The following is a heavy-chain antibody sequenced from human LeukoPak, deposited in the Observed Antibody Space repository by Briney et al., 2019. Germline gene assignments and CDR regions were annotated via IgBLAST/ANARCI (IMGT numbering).Heavy chain of an antibody. D-gene: IGHD3-10*02. J-gene: IGHJ6*04. CDR1: GFTFSSYE. Sequence: GGSLRLSCAASGFTFSSYEMNWVRQAPGKGLEWVSYISSSGSTIYYADSVKGRFTISRDNAKNSLYLQMNSLRAEDTAVYYCAELGITMIGGVWGEGTTVSISS. CDR3: AELGITMIGGV. V-gene: IGHV3-48*03. CDR2: ISSSGSTI.